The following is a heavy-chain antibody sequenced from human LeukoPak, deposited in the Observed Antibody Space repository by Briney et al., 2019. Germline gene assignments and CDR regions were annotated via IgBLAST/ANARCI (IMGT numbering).Heavy chain of an antibody. Sequence: PSETLSLTCTVSGGSIRTSDYYWAWIRQPPGRGLEWTVIIHYSGSTFYKPPLKSRLTVSADTSRNRFYMKLSSVTAADTAVYYCARASGVLPSFEWANWFDTWGQGSLVTVSS. CDR2: IHYSGST. CDR3: ARASGVLPSFEWANWFDT. V-gene: IGHV4-39*01. D-gene: IGHD3-9*01. J-gene: IGHJ5*02. CDR1: GGSIRTSDYY.